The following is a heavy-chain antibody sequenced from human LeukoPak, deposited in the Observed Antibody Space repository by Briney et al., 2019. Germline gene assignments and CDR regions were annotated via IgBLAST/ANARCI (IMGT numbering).Heavy chain of an antibody. D-gene: IGHD1-26*01. V-gene: IGHV5-51*01. CDR2: IYPGDSDT. J-gene: IGHJ4*02. CDR3: ARHQFVGATRSPFDY. Sequence: GESLKISCKGSGYSFNSYWIGWVRQMPGKGLEWMGIIYPGDSDTRYSPSFQGQVTISADKSISTAYLQWSSLEASETAMYCCARHQFVGATRSPFDYWGQGTLVTVSS. CDR1: GYSFNSYW.